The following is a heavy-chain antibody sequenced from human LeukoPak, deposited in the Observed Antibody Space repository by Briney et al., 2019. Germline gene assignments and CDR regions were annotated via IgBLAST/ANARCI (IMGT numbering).Heavy chain of an antibody. Sequence: AGGSLRLSCAASGFTFSSYGMHWVRQAPGKGLEWVAVISYDGSNKYYADSVKGRFAISRDNSKNTLYLQMNSLRAEDTAVYYCAKDLELTYVYWFDPWGQGTLVTVSS. CDR1: GFTFSSYG. D-gene: IGHD4/OR15-4a*01. CDR2: ISYDGSNK. CDR3: AKDLELTYVYWFDP. V-gene: IGHV3-30*18. J-gene: IGHJ5*02.